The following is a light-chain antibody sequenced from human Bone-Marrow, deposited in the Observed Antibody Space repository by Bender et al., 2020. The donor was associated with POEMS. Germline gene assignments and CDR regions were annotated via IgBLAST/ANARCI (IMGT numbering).Light chain of an antibody. CDR1: SSDVGSSNL. CDR3: CSYAGTSTFVV. CDR2: EGS. Sequence: QSALTQPASVSGSPGQSITISCTGTSSDVGSSNLVSWYQQHPGKAPKLMIYEGSERPSGVSNRFSGSKSGNTASLTISGLQAEDEADYYCCSYAGTSTFVVFGGGTTLTVL. V-gene: IGLV2-23*01. J-gene: IGLJ2*01.